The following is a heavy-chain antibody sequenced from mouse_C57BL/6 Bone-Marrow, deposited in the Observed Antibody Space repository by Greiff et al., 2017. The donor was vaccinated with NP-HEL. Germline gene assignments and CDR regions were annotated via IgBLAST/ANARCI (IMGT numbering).Heavy chain of an antibody. CDR1: GFTFSSYT. J-gene: IGHJ3*01. CDR2: ISGGGGNT. V-gene: IGHV5-9*01. CDR3: ASYSNWFAY. D-gene: IGHD2-5*01. Sequence: EVQLVESGGGLVKPGGSLKLSCAASGFTFSSYTMSWVRQTPEKRLEWVATISGGGGNTYYPDSVKGRFTISRDNAKNTLYLQMSSLRSEDTALYYCASYSNWFAYWGQGTLVTVSA.